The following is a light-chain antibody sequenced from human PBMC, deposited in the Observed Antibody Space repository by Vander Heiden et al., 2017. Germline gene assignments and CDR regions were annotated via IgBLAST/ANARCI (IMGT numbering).Light chain of an antibody. J-gene: IGKJ4*01. CDR2: DAS. V-gene: IGKV3-11*01. Sequence: EIVLTQSPATLSLSPGERATLSCRASQSVSSYLAWYQQKPGQAPRLLIYDASNRATGIPARFSGSGSGTDFTLTISSLEPEDFAVYYCQQRSNLGLTFGAGTKVEIK. CDR1: QSVSSY. CDR3: QQRSNLGLT.